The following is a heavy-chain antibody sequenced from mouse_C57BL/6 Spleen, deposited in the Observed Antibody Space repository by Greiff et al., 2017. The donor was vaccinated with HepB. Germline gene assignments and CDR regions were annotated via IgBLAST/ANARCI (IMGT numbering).Heavy chain of an antibody. CDR1: GFTFSDYG. CDR2: ISSGSSTI. V-gene: IGHV5-17*01. D-gene: IGHD2-14*01. Sequence: EVHLVESGGGLVKPGGSLKLSCAASGFTFSDYGMHWVRQAPEKGLEWVAYISSGSSTIYYADTVKGRFTISRDNAKNTLFLQMTSLRSEDTAMYYCARERYDPFDYWGQGTTLTVSS. CDR3: ARERYDPFDY. J-gene: IGHJ2*01.